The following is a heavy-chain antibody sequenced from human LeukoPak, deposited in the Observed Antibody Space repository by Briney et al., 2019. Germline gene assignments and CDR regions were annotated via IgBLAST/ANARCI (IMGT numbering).Heavy chain of an antibody. J-gene: IGHJ5*02. V-gene: IGHV3-23*01. CDR1: GFTLSSYA. Sequence: GGSLRLSCAASGFTLSSYAMSWVRQAPGKGLEWVSGITDSSGSTYYTDSVKGRFTISRDNSKNTLYLQMNSLRGEDTAVYYCAKVGYSSSFHWLDPWGQGTLVTVSS. CDR3: AKVGYSSSFHWLDP. D-gene: IGHD6-13*01. CDR2: ITDSSGST.